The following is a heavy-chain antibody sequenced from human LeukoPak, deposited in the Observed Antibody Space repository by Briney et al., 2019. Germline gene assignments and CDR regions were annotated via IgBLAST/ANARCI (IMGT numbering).Heavy chain of an antibody. CDR1: GFTFSSYA. CDR3: ARDKYSSPSWEEVGWFDP. D-gene: IGHD6-6*01. V-gene: IGHV3-30*04. J-gene: IGHJ5*02. Sequence: GGSLRLSCAASGFTFSSYAMHWVRQAPGKGLEWVAVISYDGSNKYYADSVKGRFTISRDNSKNTLYLQMNSLRAEDTAVYYCARDKYSSPSWEEVGWFDPWGQGTLVTVSS. CDR2: ISYDGSNK.